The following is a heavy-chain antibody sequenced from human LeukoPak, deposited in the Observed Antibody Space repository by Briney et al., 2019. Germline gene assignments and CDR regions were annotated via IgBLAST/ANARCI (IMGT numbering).Heavy chain of an antibody. CDR3: ARDLGWLRGSYYYYGMDV. V-gene: IGHV3-11*01. J-gene: IGHJ6*02. CDR2: ISSSGSTI. Sequence: GGSLRLSCAASGFTFSDYYMSWIRQAPGKGLEWVSYISSSGSTIYYADYVKGRFTISRDNAKNSLYLQMNSLRAEDTAVYYCARDLGWLRGSYYYYGMDVWGQGTTVTVSS. D-gene: IGHD5-12*01. CDR1: GFTFSDYY.